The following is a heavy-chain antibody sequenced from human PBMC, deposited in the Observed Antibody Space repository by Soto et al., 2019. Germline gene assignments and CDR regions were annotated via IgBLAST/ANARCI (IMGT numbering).Heavy chain of an antibody. Sequence: QVQLVQSGTEVKKPGSSVKVSCKASGGTFRNYPINWLRQAPGQGLEWMGSIFPLTDIPDYAQNFQARLTTSPDKSPSTAYMELSSLTSDDSAMYFCARGPLFALTYFESWGQGTLVTVSS. J-gene: IGHJ4*02. D-gene: IGHD3-10*01. CDR2: IFPLTDIP. CDR1: GGTFRNYP. CDR3: ARGPLFALTYFES. V-gene: IGHV1-69*02.